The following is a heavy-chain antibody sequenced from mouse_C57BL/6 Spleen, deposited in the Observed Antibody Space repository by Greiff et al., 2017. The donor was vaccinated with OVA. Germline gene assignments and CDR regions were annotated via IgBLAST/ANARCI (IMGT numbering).Heavy chain of an antibody. CDR1: GFTFSSYA. D-gene: IGHD1-3*01. J-gene: IGHJ2*01. Sequence: EVKLVESGGGLVKPGGSLKLSCAASGFTFSSYAMSWVRQTPEKRLEWVATISDGGSYTYYPDNVKGRFTISRDNAKNNLYLQMSHLKSEDTAMYYCARDHQLTHFDYWGQGTTLTVSS. V-gene: IGHV5-4*01. CDR3: ARDHQLTHFDY. CDR2: ISDGGSYT.